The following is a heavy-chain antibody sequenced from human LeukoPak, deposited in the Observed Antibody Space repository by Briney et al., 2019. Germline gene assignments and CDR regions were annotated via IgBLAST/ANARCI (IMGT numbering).Heavy chain of an antibody. D-gene: IGHD5-24*01. CDR1: GFTFNNYG. J-gene: IGHJ4*02. V-gene: IGHV3-30*02. Sequence: GGSLTLSCAPSGFTFNNYGLHWVRQAPGKGLEWVAFIPFDGTKKYHADSVKGRFTISRDNSKNTLFLQMDSLRPDDTAVYYCAKEDRGPLEKTTTKGLDYWGQGTLVAVSS. CDR2: IPFDGTKK. CDR3: AKEDRGPLEKTTTKGLDY.